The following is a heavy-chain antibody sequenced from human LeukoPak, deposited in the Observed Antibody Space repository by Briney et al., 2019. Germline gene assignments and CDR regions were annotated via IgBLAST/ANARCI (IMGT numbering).Heavy chain of an antibody. CDR1: GFTFSSYS. CDR2: ISSSSSTI. CDR3: ARDSPQWLAGHYYGMDV. J-gene: IGHJ6*02. V-gene: IGHV3-48*04. Sequence: GGSLRLSCAASGFTFSSYSMNWVRQAPGKGLEWVSYISSSSSTIYYADSVKGRFTISRDNAKNSLYLQMNSLRAEDTAVYYCARDSPQWLAGHYYGMDVWGQGTTVTVSS. D-gene: IGHD6-19*01.